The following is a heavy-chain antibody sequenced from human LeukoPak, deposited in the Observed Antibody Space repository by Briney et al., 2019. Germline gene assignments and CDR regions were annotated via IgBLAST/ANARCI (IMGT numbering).Heavy chain of an antibody. CDR1: GYTFTNYY. D-gene: IGHD3-22*01. V-gene: IGHV1-46*01. Sequence: AASVKVSCKAPGYTFTNYYMHWVRQAPGQGLEWMGIINPSGGSTSYAQKFQGRVTMTRDTSTSTVYMELSSLRSEDTAVYYCARDGDYYDSSGYTFDYWGQGTLVTVSS. CDR2: INPSGGST. CDR3: ARDGDYYDSSGYTFDY. J-gene: IGHJ4*02.